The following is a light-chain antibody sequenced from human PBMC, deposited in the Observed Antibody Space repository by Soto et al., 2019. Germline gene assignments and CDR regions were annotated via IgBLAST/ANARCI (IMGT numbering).Light chain of an antibody. J-gene: IGKJ1*01. V-gene: IGKV3-15*01. CDR1: QSVSTN. CDR3: QQYNNGPRP. CDR2: GAS. Sequence: EIVFTQSPATLSFSPGERATLSCRASQSVSTNLAWYQQKPGQAPRPLSYGASTRATSIPARFSGRGSGTEFTLTMSSLQSEDFAVYYCQQYNNGPRPCGQGTKVDIK.